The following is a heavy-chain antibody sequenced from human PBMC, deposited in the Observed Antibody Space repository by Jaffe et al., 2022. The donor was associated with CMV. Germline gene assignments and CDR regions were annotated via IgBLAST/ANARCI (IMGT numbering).Heavy chain of an antibody. CDR2: IKSKTDGGTT. CDR3: TTDIQLWYPEDCY. D-gene: IGHD5-18*01. J-gene: IGHJ4*02. V-gene: IGHV3-15*01. CDR1: GFTFSNAW. Sequence: EVQLVESGGGLVKPGGSLRLSCAASGFTFSNAWMSWVRQAPGKGLEWVGRIKSKTDGGTTDYAAPVKGRFTISRDDSKNTLYLQMNSLKTEDTAVYYCTTDIQLWYPEDCYWGQGTLVTVSS.